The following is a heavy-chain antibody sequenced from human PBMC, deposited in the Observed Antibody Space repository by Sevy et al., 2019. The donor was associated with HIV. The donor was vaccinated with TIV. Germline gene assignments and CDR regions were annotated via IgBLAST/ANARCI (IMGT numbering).Heavy chain of an antibody. CDR3: ARVHRAYYDGSAFDF. CDR1: GGSFSSGNYY. J-gene: IGHJ4*02. D-gene: IGHD3-22*01. V-gene: IGHV4-61*02. Sequence: SETLSLTCTVSGGSFSSGNYYWSWIRQPAGKGLEWIGRIYNSGSTNYNPSLKSRVTISVDTSKNQFSLRLSSVTAADTAVYYCARVHRAYYDGSAFDFWGQGTLVTVSS. CDR2: IYNSGST.